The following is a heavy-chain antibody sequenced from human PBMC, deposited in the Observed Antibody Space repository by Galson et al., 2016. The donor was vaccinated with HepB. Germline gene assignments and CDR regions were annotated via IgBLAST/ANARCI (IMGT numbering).Heavy chain of an antibody. CDR1: GFTFSSNW. D-gene: IGHD7-27*01. CDR2: IKEDGTKK. Sequence: SLRLSCAGSGFTFSSNWMSWVRQAPGKGLEWVANIKEDGTKKNYVDSVKGRFTISRDNAKNSVYLQMNSLRDEDTAVYYCARENWGPDYWGQGTLVTVSS. V-gene: IGHV3-7*05. J-gene: IGHJ4*02. CDR3: ARENWGPDY.